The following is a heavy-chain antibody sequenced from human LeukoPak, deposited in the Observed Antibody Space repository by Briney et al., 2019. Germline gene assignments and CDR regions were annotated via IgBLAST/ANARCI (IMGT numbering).Heavy chain of an antibody. CDR3: ARESGLTDNWLDS. CDR2: MNPNSGKS. Sequence: ASVKVSCKASGYSFTTHDINWVRQSTGQGLEGMGWMNPNSGKSGYAQKFQGRVTMTRYTSISTVYMELSSLGSDDTAVYYCARESGLTDNWLDSWGQGTLVIVSS. J-gene: IGHJ5*01. CDR1: GYSFTTHD. V-gene: IGHV1-8*01. D-gene: IGHD6-25*01.